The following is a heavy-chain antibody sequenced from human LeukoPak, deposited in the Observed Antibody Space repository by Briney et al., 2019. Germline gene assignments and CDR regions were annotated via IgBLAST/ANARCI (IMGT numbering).Heavy chain of an antibody. V-gene: IGHV6-1*01. CDR1: GNSVSSNSAA. D-gene: IGHD1-7*01. Sequence: SQTLSLTCAISGNSVSSNSAACNWIRQSPSRGLEWLGRTYYRSKWFNDYAVSVKSRITINPDTSKNQFSLQLNSVTPEDTAVYYCARECEYNWKYCWFDPWGQGTLVTVSS. J-gene: IGHJ5*02. CDR3: ARECEYNWKYCWFDP. CDR2: TYYRSKWFN.